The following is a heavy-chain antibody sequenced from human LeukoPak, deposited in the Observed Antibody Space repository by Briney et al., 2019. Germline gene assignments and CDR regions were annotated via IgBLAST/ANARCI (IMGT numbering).Heavy chain of an antibody. CDR1: GYTFTGYY. V-gene: IGHV1-2*02. D-gene: IGHD5-18*01. CDR3: ARDPPVGIQPGVD. Sequence: ASVKVSCKASGYTFTGYYMHWVRQAPGQGLEWMGWINPNSGGTNYAQKFQGRVTMTRDTSISAAYMELSRLRSDDTDVYYCARDPPVGIQPGVDWGQGTLVTVSS. CDR2: INPNSGGT. J-gene: IGHJ4*02.